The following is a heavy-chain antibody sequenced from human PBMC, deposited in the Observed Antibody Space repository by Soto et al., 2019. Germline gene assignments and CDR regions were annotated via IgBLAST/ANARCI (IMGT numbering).Heavy chain of an antibody. CDR2: IYYSGST. J-gene: IGHJ4*02. D-gene: IGHD5-12*01. CDR1: GGSISSGGYY. V-gene: IGHV4-31*03. Sequence: PSETLSLTCTVSGGSISSGGYYWSWIRQHPGKGLEWIGYIYYSGSTYYNPSLKSRVTISVDTSKNQFSLKLSSVTAADTAVYYCARGAIRSGYEPFDYWGQGTLVTVSS. CDR3: ARGAIRSGYEPFDY.